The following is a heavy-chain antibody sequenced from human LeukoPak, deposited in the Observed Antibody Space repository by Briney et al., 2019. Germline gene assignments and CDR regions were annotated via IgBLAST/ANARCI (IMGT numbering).Heavy chain of an antibody. CDR2: ISGSGGST. V-gene: IGHV3-23*01. CDR1: GFTFSSYA. Sequence: PGGSLRLSCAASGFTFSSYAMSWVRQAPGKGLEWVSAISGSGGSTYYADSVKGRFTISRDNSKNTLYLQMNSLRAEDTAVYYCAKNGDIAPRYYYYYYYMDVWGKGTTVTVSS. D-gene: IGHD1-14*01. CDR3: AKNGDIAPRYYYYYYYMDV. J-gene: IGHJ6*03.